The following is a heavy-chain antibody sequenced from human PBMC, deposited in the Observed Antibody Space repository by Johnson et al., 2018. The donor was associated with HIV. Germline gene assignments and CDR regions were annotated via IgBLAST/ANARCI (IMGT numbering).Heavy chain of an antibody. J-gene: IGHJ3*02. CDR1: GFTFSSYP. Sequence: QVHLVESGGGVVQPGRSLRLSCAASGFTFSSYPMHWVRQAPGKGLEWVAVISYDGSSKYYADSVKGRFTISRDNSKNSLYLQMNSLRAEDMAVYYCAGITGTDDAFDIWGQGTMVTVSS. CDR2: ISYDGSSK. V-gene: IGHV3-30-3*01. CDR3: AGITGTDDAFDI. D-gene: IGHD1-20*01.